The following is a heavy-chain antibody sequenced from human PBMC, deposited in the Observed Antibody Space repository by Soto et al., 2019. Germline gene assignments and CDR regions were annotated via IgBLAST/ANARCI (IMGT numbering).Heavy chain of an antibody. D-gene: IGHD2-21*02. J-gene: IGHJ5*02. Sequence: XGTLSLTGGVSGGTVASSHWWSCVRQSPGRGLEWIGNVYHTGDTNFNPSLQSRVTFSVDKSNNQFSLRLTSVTAADTAVYFCAREIVTAGGNNYFDPWGPGTLVTVS. CDR2: VYHTGDT. CDR3: AREIVTAGGNNYFDP. V-gene: IGHV4-4*01. CDR1: GGTVASSHW.